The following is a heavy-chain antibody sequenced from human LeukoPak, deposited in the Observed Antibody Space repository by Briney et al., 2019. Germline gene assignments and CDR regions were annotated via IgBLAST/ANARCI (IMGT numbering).Heavy chain of an antibody. Sequence: GGSLRLSCAASGFTFSSYAMHWVRQAPGKGLEYVSAISSNGGSTYYANSVKGRFTISRDNSKNTLYLQMGSLRAEDMAVYYCARAPAGYCSGGSCSTEFDYWGQGTLVTVSS. D-gene: IGHD2-15*01. J-gene: IGHJ4*02. CDR2: ISSNGGST. V-gene: IGHV3-64*01. CDR1: GFTFSSYA. CDR3: ARAPAGYCSGGSCSTEFDY.